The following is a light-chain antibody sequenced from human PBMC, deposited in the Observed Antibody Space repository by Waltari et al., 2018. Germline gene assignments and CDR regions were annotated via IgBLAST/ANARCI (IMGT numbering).Light chain of an antibody. J-gene: IGKJ1*01. CDR2: GAS. CDR1: QSVTN. Sequence: EIVMTQSPATLSVSPGETATLFCRASQSVTNLAWYQPSPGQASRLLIYGASTRATGVPARFSGSGSGTEFTLIISSLQSEDFAVYYCQQYHYWPVTFGQGTKVDVK. V-gene: IGKV3-15*01. CDR3: QQYHYWPVT.